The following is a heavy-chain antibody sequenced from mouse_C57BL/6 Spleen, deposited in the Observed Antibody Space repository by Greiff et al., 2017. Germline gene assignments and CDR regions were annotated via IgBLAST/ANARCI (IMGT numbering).Heavy chain of an antibody. CDR2: IRNKANGSTT. J-gene: IGHJ4*01. CDR3: ARDRQPYAMDY. Sequence: EVMLVESGGGLVQPGGSLSLSCAASGFTFTDYYMSWVRQPPGQALEWLGFIRNKANGSTTEYSASVKGRFTVSRDNSQSILYLQRNALRAEYSATYYCARDRQPYAMDYWGQGTSVTVSS. CDR1: GFTFTDYY. V-gene: IGHV7-3*01. D-gene: IGHD3-2*01.